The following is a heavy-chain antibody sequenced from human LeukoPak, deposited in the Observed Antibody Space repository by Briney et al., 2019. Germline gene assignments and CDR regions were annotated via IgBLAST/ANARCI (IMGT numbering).Heavy chain of an antibody. CDR1: GFTFSSYS. D-gene: IGHD3-10*01. CDR2: ISSSSSTI. V-gene: IGHV3-48*01. Sequence: GGSLRLSCAASGFTFSSYSMNWARQAPGKGLEWVSYISSSSSTIYYADSVKGRFTISRDNAKNSLYLQMNSLRAEDTAVYYCARPRDTMVRGVTGGDAFDIWGQGTMVTVSS. CDR3: ARPRDTMVRGVTGGDAFDI. J-gene: IGHJ3*02.